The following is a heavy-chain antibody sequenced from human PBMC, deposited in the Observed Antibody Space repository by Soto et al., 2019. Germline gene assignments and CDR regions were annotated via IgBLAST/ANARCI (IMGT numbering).Heavy chain of an antibody. CDR3: ARDFGNYPGLLDY. Sequence: GVSLRLSFAASGFTFSSYSMSWVRQAPGKGLEWVSAISGSGGSTYYADSVKGRFTISRDNAKNSLYLQMNSLRDEDTAVYYCARDFGNYPGLLDYWGQGTLVTVSS. J-gene: IGHJ4*02. V-gene: IGHV3-23*01. CDR2: ISGSGGST. D-gene: IGHD1-7*01. CDR1: GFTFSSYS.